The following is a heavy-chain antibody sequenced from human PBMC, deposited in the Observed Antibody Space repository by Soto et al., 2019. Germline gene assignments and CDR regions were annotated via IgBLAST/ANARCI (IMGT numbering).Heavy chain of an antibody. Sequence: EVQLVESGGGLVQPGGSLRLSCAASGFTFSSYSMNWVRQAPGKGLEWVSYISSSSSTIYYADSVKGRFTISRDNAKNSLELQRNSLRAEGTAVYYWARVVGSEKEGGYFDYWGQGTLVSVSS. CDR2: ISSSSSTI. V-gene: IGHV3-48*01. CDR1: GFTFSSYS. D-gene: IGHD1-26*01. CDR3: ARVVGSEKEGGYFDY. J-gene: IGHJ4*02.